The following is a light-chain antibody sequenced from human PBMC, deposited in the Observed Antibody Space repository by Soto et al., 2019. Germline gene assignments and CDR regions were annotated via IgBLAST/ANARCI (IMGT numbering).Light chain of an antibody. CDR2: DTS. V-gene: IGKV3-15*01. CDR1: LSVSGN. Sequence: IGLTQSPGTLSLSPGERATLSCRASLSVSGNYLAWYQQKPGQAPRLLIYDTSSRAPGVPARISGGGTGTDFTLTINSLQSADVGVYYCQQYNNWPPSTFGQGTRLEIK. CDR3: QQYNNWPPST. J-gene: IGKJ5*01.